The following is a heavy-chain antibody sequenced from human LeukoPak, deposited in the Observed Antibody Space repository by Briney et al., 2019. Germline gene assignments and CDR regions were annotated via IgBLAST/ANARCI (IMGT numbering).Heavy chain of an antibody. Sequence: PSETLSLTCTVSGGSLSSYYWSWLRQPPGKGLEWIGYIYYSGSTNYNPSLTSRVTISVDTSKNQFSLKLSSVTAADTAVYYCARDQGDGYKTLFDYWGQGTLVTVSS. V-gene: IGHV4-59*01. CDR2: IYYSGST. D-gene: IGHD5-24*01. CDR1: GGSLSSYY. J-gene: IGHJ4*02. CDR3: ARDQGDGYKTLFDY.